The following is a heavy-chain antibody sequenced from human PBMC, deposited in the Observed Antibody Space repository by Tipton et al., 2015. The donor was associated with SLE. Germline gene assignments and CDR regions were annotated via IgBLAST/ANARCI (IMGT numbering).Heavy chain of an antibody. CDR3: TKGDFSYNMDV. CDR1: GFTFNDYA. CDR2: ISWNSRVI. J-gene: IGHJ6*03. Sequence: SLRLSCTASGFTFNDYAMHWVRQAPGKGLEWVSGISWNSRVIDHADAVKGRFTISRDNAQNSVYLEMNSLRREDTALYYCTKGDFSYNMDVWGKGTTVTVSS. V-gene: IGHV3-9*01.